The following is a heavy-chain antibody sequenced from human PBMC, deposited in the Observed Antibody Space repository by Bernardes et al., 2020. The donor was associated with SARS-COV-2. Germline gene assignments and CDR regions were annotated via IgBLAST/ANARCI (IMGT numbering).Heavy chain of an antibody. CDR1: GYTFTSYD. CDR2: MNPNSGNT. Sequence: ASVKVSCKASGYTFTSYDINWVRQATGQGLEWMGWMNPNSGNTGYAQKFQGRVTMTRNTSISTAYMELSSLRSEDTAVYYCARGRGPYLPYYYYGMDVWGQGTTVTVSS. D-gene: IGHD3-10*01. CDR3: ARGRGPYLPYYYYGMDV. J-gene: IGHJ6*02. V-gene: IGHV1-8*01.